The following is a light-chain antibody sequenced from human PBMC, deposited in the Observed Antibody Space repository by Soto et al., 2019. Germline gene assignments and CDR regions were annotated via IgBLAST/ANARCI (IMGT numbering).Light chain of an antibody. J-gene: IGLJ3*02. CDR1: SGTIASSY. CDR2: EDN. V-gene: IGLV6-57*01. Sequence: NFMLTQPHSVSESPGKTVTISCTRSSGTIASSYVQWYQQRPGSSPTTVIYEDNQRPSGVPDRFSGSIDSSSNSASLSISGLKPEDEADYYCQSYDTKTWVFGGGTKLTVL. CDR3: QSYDTKTWV.